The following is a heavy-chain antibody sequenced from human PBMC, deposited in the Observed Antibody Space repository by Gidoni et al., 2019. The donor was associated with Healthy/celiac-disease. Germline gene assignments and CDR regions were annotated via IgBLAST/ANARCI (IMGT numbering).Heavy chain of an antibody. CDR2: IYTSGST. J-gene: IGHJ5*02. D-gene: IGHD6-13*01. Sequence: QVQLQESGPGLVNPSETLSLTCTFSGGSVSRYYWSWIRQPAGKGREWIGRIYTSGSTNYNPSLKSRGTMSVDTSKNQFSLKLSSVTAADTAVYYCARESSSWAFDPWGQGTLVTVSS. CDR3: ARESSSWAFDP. CDR1: GGSVSRYY. V-gene: IGHV4-4*07.